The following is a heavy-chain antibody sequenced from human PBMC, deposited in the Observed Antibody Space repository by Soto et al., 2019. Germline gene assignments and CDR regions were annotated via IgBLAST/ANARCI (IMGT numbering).Heavy chain of an antibody. CDR3: AILSS. D-gene: IGHD2-2*01. V-gene: IGHV3-53*01. Sequence: GGSLRLSCAASGLTVSSNYRNWVRQAPGKGLEWLSIIYSDGTTYYADSVKGRFTISRDNFKNTLYLQMNNLRAEDTAVYYCAILSSWGQGTLVTVS. CDR1: GLTVSSNY. J-gene: IGHJ4*02. CDR2: IYSDGTT.